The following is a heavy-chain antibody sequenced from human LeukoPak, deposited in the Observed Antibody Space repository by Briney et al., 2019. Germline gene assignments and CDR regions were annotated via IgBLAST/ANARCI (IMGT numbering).Heavy chain of an antibody. V-gene: IGHV3-53*01. D-gene: IGHD3-3*01. J-gene: IGHJ5*02. CDR2: IYSGGST. CDR3: ARFFGSNWFDP. CDR1: GFTVSSNY. Sequence: GGSLRLSCAASGFTVSSNYMSWVRQAPGKGLEWVSVIYSGGSTYYADSVKGRFTISRDNSKNTLYLQMNSLRAEDTAVYYCARFFGSNWFDPWGQGTLVTVSS.